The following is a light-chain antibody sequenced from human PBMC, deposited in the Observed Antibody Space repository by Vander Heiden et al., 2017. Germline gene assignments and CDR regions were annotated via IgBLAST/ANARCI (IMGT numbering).Light chain of an antibody. CDR2: LGS. Sequence: VLTQSPLSLPVTPGEPASVSCRSSQSLLLSSGYNYLDWYVQKPGQCPQLLIYLGSNRASGVPDRFSVSGSGTEFTLYSSRVEAEDVGVYYCMQAIQTPMTFGGGTKVEIK. V-gene: IGKV2-28*01. J-gene: IGKJ4*01. CDR1: QSLLLSSGYNY. CDR3: MQAIQTPMT.